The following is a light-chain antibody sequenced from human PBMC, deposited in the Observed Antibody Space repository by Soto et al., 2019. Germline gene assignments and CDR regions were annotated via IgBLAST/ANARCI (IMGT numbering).Light chain of an antibody. CDR3: SSYAGSRTYEV. J-gene: IGLJ3*02. CDR2: DVI. CDR1: SSDVGAYNF. Sequence: QSALTQPRSVSGSPGQSVTISCTGTSSDVGAYNFVSWYQQNPGKAPKLILYDVIKRPSGVPDRFSGPKSGNTASLTISGLQTEDEADYHCSSYAGSRTYEVFGGGTKLTVL. V-gene: IGLV2-11*01.